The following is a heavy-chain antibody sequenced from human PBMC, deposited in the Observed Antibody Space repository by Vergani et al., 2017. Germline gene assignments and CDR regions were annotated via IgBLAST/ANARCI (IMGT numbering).Heavy chain of an antibody. CDR3: AREVPSRVGAAFDY. CDR2: IRADTGDT. Sequence: QVQLVQSGPEVKRPGASVKVSCKTSGYTFFNYGVNWIRRAPGQGFEWLGWIRADTGDTKYSERLQDRVTLTTDSSTNTAYMELRSLKSDDTAVYYCAREVPSRVGAAFDYWGQGTLVTVSS. D-gene: IGHD3-10*01. J-gene: IGHJ4*02. CDR1: GYTFFNYG. V-gene: IGHV1-18*04.